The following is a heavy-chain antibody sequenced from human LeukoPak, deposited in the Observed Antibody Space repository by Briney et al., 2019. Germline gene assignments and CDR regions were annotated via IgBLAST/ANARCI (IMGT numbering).Heavy chain of an antibody. J-gene: IGHJ4*02. CDR2: IYSGGST. V-gene: IGHV3-53*01. CDR3: ARNSLYCVGDCYEVFDS. D-gene: IGHD2-21*01. CDR1: GFTVSSNY. Sequence: PGGALRLSCAASGFTVSSNYMSWVRQAPGKGLEWVSVIYSGGSTYYADSVKGRFTISRDNSKNTLYLQMNNLRAEDTAVYYCARNSLYCVGDCYEVFDSWGQGSLVTVSS.